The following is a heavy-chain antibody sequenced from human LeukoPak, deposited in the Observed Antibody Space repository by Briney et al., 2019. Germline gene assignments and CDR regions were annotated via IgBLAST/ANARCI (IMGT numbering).Heavy chain of an antibody. J-gene: IGHJ6*02. V-gene: IGHV3-43*02. CDR3: ASAMYYYYYGMDV. D-gene: IGHD2-2*01. CDR2: ISGDGGST. CDR1: GFIFSNYW. Sequence: GGSLRLSCAASGFIFSNYWMTWLRESPGKGLEWVSLISGDGGSTYYADSVKGRFTISRDNSKNSLYLQMNSLRTEDTALYYCASAMYYYYYGMDVWGQGTTVTVSS.